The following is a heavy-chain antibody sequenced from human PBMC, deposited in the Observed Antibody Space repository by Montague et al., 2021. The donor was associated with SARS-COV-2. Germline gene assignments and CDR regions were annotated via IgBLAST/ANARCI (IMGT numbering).Heavy chain of an antibody. D-gene: IGHD3-22*01. CDR2: INHSGST. V-gene: IGHV4-34*01. CDR1: GGSFSDYY. CDR3: ARGAPTISMLGVVFTGAGWYFDL. J-gene: IGHJ2*01. Sequence: SETLSLTCAVHGGSFSDYYWSWIRQPPGKGLEWIGEINHSGSTNYNPSLKSRVTISVDTSKNQFSLKLSSVTAADTAVYYCARGAPTISMLGVVFTGAGWYFDLWGRGTLVTVSS.